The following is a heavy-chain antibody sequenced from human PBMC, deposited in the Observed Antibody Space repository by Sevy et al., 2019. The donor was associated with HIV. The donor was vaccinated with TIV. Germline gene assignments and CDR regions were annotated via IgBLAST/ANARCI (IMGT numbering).Heavy chain of an antibody. CDR3: AKDLRAGAGTGAIDY. J-gene: IGHJ4*02. D-gene: IGHD6-19*01. Sequence: GGSLRLSCAASGFTFDDYAMHWVRQAPGKGLEWVSDISWNSGSIGYADSVKGRITIPRANAKNSLYLQMNSLRAEDTALYYCAKDLRAGAGTGAIDYWGQGTLVTVSS. CDR1: GFTFDDYA. CDR2: ISWNSGSI. V-gene: IGHV3-9*01.